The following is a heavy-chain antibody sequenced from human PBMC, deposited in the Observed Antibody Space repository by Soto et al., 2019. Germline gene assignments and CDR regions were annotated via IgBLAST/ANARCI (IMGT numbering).Heavy chain of an antibody. CDR2: VSDSGSSA. D-gene: IGHD3-10*01. V-gene: IGHV3-23*01. CDR1: GFALSSYA. CDR3: VKSQLLAADTTWFDS. J-gene: IGHJ5*01. Sequence: GGSLRLSCAASGFALSSYAMSWVRQAPGRGLEWVSSVSDSGSSAYYADSVKGRFTISRDNSKNTLYLQMNTLRAEDTAIYYCVKSQLLAADTTWFDSCGQGTLVTVSS.